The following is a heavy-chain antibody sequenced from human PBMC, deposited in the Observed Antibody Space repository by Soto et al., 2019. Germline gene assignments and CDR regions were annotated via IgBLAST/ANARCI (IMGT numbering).Heavy chain of an antibody. CDR1: GFTFRSYG. V-gene: IGHV3-30*18. CDR2: ISYDGSNK. J-gene: IGHJ4*02. CDR3: AKDQGSSGYGPLDY. D-gene: IGHD3-22*01. Sequence: QPGGSLRLSCAASGFTFRSYGMHWVRQAPGKGLEWVAVISYDGSNKYYADSVKGRFTISRDNSKNTLYLQMNSLRAEDTAVYYCAKDQGSSGYGPLDYWGQGTLVTVSS.